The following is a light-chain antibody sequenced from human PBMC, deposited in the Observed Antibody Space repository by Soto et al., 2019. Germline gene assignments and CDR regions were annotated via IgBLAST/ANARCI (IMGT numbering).Light chain of an antibody. CDR3: FSYTTSSTLVV. CDR2: DVS. Sequence: QSALTQPASVSGSPGQSITISCTGTNSDVGGYNYVSWYQQHPGKAPKLMIYDVSNWPSGVSNRFSGSKSGNTASLTISGLQAEDEADYYCFSYTTSSTLVVLGGGTKLTVL. CDR1: NSDVGGYNY. V-gene: IGLV2-14*01. J-gene: IGLJ2*01.